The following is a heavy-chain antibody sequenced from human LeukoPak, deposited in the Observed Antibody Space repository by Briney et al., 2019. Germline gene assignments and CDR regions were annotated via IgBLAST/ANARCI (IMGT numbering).Heavy chain of an antibody. CDR1: GYSFTSYW. D-gene: IGHD1-26*01. CDR2: IYAGDSDT. J-gene: IGHJ5*02. CDR3: ARGIVGATYNWFDP. Sequence: GESLKISCKGSGYSFTSYWIGWVRQVPGKGLEWMGIIYAGDSDTRYSPSFQGQVTISADKSTSTAYLQWSSLKVSDTAMYYCARGIVGATYNWFDPWGQGTLVTVSS. V-gene: IGHV5-51*01.